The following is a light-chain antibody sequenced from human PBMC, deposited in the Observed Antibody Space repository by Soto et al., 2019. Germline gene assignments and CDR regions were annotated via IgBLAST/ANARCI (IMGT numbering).Light chain of an antibody. CDR3: CSYAGSYNVV. CDR1: SSDVGGYNH. Sequence: QSALTQPASVSGSPGQSITISCTGTSSDVGGYNHVSWYQQHPGKAPKLMIYDVSSRPSGVSNRFSGSKSGNTASLTISGLQAEDEADYYCCSYAGSYNVVFGGGTKLTVL. CDR2: DVS. V-gene: IGLV2-14*01. J-gene: IGLJ2*01.